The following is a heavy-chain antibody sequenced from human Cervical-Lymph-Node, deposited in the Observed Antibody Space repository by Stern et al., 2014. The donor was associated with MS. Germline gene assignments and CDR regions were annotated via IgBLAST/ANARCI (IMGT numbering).Heavy chain of an antibody. CDR3: AREAQLLD. CDR1: GYNFTDDS. J-gene: IGHJ4*02. D-gene: IGHD2-21*01. Sequence: QMQLVQAGSELKKPGASAKVSCKASGYNFTDDSMNWVRKAPGKGLEWIGWINTNTGNPTYAQGLKGRCVFSLDTSVSTAYLQISSLKAEDTAVYYCAREAQLLDWGQGTLVTFSS. V-gene: IGHV7-4-1*02. CDR2: INTNTGNP.